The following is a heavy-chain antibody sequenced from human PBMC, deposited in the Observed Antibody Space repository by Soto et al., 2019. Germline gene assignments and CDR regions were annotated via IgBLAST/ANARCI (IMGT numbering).Heavy chain of an antibody. J-gene: IGHJ4*02. Sequence: EVQLLESGGGLVQPGGSLRLSCAVSGFSLSTYGVTWVRQAPGKGLEWVSGVSGGSGVTHYAHSVKGRFTSAGDNSKNTVYLHMNSLRVEDTAVYYCAKWNGYGDYWGQGTLVTVSS. CDR2: VSGGSGVT. D-gene: IGHD1-1*01. V-gene: IGHV3-23*01. CDR3: AKWNGYGDY. CDR1: GFSLSTYG.